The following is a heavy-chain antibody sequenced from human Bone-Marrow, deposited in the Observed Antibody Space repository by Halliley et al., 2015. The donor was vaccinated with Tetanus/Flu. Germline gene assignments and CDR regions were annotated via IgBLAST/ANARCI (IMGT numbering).Heavy chain of an antibody. V-gene: IGHV4-4*02. CDR2: IHNKGNP. Sequence: EWIGEIHNKGNPNNTPPLKSRVPMSVDKSKFQFSLRLDYVTAADTAVYYCARTTYGGFDPWGQGTMVTVSS. CDR3: ARTTYGGFDP. J-gene: IGHJ5*02. D-gene: IGHD1-1*01.